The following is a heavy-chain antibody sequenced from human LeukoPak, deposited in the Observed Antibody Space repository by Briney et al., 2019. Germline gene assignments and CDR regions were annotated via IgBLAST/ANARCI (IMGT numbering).Heavy chain of an antibody. V-gene: IGHV1-2*02. J-gene: IGHJ6*03. CDR2: SNPNSGGT. D-gene: IGHD6-19*01. CDR3: ARVVAVTGTPVYYMDV. CDR1: GYMFTGYY. Sequence: ASVKVSCKASGYMFTGYYMHWVRQAPGQGLEWMGWSNPNSGGTNYAQKFQGRVTMTRDTSISTAYMDLNRLRSDDTAVYYCARVVAVTGTPVYYMDVWGKGTTVTVSS.